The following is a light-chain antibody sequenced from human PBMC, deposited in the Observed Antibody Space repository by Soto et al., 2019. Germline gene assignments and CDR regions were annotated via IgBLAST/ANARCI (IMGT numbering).Light chain of an antibody. V-gene: IGKV1-27*01. CDR3: QQYGSSAT. CDR2: GSS. CDR1: QGISTF. Sequence: DIQMTQSPSSLSASVGGRVTITCRASQGISTFLAWYQQKPGKVPKLLIYGSSTLQSGVPSRFIGSGSGTDFTLTISRLEPEDFAVYYCQQYGSSATFGQGTKVDIK. J-gene: IGKJ1*01.